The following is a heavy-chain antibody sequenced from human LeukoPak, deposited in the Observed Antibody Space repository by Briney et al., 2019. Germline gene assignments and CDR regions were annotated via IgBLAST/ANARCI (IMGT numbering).Heavy chain of an antibody. D-gene: IGHD3-16*02. CDR1: GFTSSDYY. CDR2: IIGSSTTI. Sequence: GGSLRLSCAASGFTSSDYYMSCIRQAPGKGLEWVSYIIGSSTTIYSADPVKVRFTISRGNAKNSLYLQMSSLRAEDTALYYCARDEPRYYDYVWGSYHDYWGQGTLVTVSS. J-gene: IGHJ4*02. V-gene: IGHV3-11*01. CDR3: ARDEPRYYDYVWGSYHDY.